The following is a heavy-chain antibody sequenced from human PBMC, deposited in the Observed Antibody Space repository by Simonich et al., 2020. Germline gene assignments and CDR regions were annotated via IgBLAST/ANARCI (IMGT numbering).Heavy chain of an antibody. CDR3: ARSHIAAAGTGYFQH. D-gene: IGHD6-13*01. V-gene: IGHV1-2*02. J-gene: IGHJ1*01. CDR1: GYTFTGYY. Sequence: QVQLVQSGAEVKKPGASVKVSCKASGYTFTGYYMHWVRQAPGQGLEGRRWINPNSGGTNYAKKFQGRVTMTRDTSNSTAYMELSRLRADDTAVYYCARSHIAAAGTGYFQHWGQGTLVTVSS. CDR2: INPNSGGT.